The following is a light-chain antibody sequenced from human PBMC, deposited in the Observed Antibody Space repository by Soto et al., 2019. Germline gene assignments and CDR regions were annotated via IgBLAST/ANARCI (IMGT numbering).Light chain of an antibody. V-gene: IGLV3-21*04. CDR2: YAS. CDR3: QVWDTSSVPSWV. J-gene: IGLJ3*02. Sequence: SYVLTQPPSVSVAPGKTARITCGGNHIGSKSVHWYQQRPGQAPVLVIYYASDRPSGIPERFSGSNSGNTATLTISRVEAGDEADYYCQVWDTSSVPSWVFGGGTKLTVL. CDR1: HIGSKS.